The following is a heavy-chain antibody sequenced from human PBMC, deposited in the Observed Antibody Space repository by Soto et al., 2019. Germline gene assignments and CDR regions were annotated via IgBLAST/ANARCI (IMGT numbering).Heavy chain of an antibody. CDR3: AIGAGGSWILGS. D-gene: IGHD5-12*01. Sequence: QVHLVESGGGVVKPGRSLRLSCAASGFTFSSSGMHWVRQTPGKGLEWVALIGYDGTKKYYGDSVKGRFTISRDDSKNTVYLELNSLRVEDSAVDYCAIGAGGSWILGSWGQGTLVTVSS. CDR2: IGYDGTKK. J-gene: IGHJ5*02. V-gene: IGHV3-33*01. CDR1: GFTFSSSG.